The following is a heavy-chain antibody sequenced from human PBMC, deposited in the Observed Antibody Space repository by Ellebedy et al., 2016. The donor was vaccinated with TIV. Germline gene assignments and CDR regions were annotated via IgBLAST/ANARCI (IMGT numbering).Heavy chain of an antibody. Sequence: SETLSLTCTVSGGSISSYYWSWIRQPPGKGLEWIGYIYTSGSTNYNPSLKSRVTMSVDTSKNQFSLKLSSVTAADTAVYYCARERPIAVAALAGFDYWGQGTLVTVSS. CDR1: GGSISSYY. V-gene: IGHV4-4*08. CDR3: ARERPIAVAALAGFDY. D-gene: IGHD6-19*01. CDR2: IYTSGST. J-gene: IGHJ4*02.